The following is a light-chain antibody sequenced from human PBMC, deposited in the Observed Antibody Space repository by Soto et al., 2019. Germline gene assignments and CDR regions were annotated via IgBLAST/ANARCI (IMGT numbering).Light chain of an antibody. J-gene: IGLJ1*01. CDR1: SSEVGGYNY. Sequence: LTQPRSASESPSQSVTFSCTVTSSEVGGYNYVSWYQLHPGKAPKLMIYEVSKRPSGVPDRFSASKSGNTASLTVSGLRAEDEADYYCNSYAGSNNYVFGTGTKVTVL. CDR3: NSYAGSNNYV. CDR2: EVS. V-gene: IGLV2-8*01.